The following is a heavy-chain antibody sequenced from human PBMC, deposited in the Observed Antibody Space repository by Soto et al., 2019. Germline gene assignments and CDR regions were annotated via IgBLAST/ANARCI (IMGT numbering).Heavy chain of an antibody. CDR3: ARDQTAYDSSGYYNYGMDV. V-gene: IGHV3-53*02. D-gene: IGHD3-22*01. Sequence: EVQLVETGGGLIQPGGSLRLSCAASGFTVSSNYMSWVRQAPGKGLEWVSVIYSGGSTYYADSVKGRFTISRDNSKNTLYLQMNSLRAEDTAVYYCARDQTAYDSSGYYNYGMDVWGQGTTVTVSS. CDR1: GFTVSSNY. CDR2: IYSGGST. J-gene: IGHJ6*02.